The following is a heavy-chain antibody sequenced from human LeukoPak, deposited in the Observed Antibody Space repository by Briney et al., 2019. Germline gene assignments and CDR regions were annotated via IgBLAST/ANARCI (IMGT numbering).Heavy chain of an antibody. Sequence: TGGSLRLSCAASGFTFSSYAMSWVRQTPGKGLEWVANIKQDGSEKNYVDSVKGRFTIFRDNARNSLYLQMNSLRAEDTAVYYCASHSYGYNHWGQGTLVIVSS. CDR1: GFTFSSYA. J-gene: IGHJ5*02. D-gene: IGHD3-16*01. CDR2: IKQDGSEK. V-gene: IGHV3-7*01. CDR3: ASHSYGYNH.